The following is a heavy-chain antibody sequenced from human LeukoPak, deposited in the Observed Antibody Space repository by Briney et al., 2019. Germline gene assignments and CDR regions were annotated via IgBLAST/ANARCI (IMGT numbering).Heavy chain of an antibody. V-gene: IGHV5-10-1*01. J-gene: IGHJ5*02. D-gene: IGHD2-2*01. CDR2: IDPSDSYT. Sequence: GESLKISCKGSGYSSTNSWISWVRQMPGKGLEWMGRIDPSDSYTNYSPSFQGHVTISADKSISTAYLQWSSLKASDTATYYCARIPAMIVVVPAAKDAWFDPWGQGTLVTVSS. CDR1: GYSSTNSW. CDR3: ARIPAMIVVVPAAKDAWFDP.